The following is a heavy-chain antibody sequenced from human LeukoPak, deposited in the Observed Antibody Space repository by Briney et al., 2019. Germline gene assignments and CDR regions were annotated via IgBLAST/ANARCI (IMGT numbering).Heavy chain of an antibody. V-gene: IGHV4-39*07. J-gene: IGHJ5*02. D-gene: IGHD3-22*01. Sequence: SETLSLTCSVSGGSISSSNYYWGWIRQPPGKGLEWIGSIYYSGSTYYNPSLKSRVTISVDTSKNQFSLKLSSVTAADTAVYYCARTNYDDTSGASNWFDPWGQGTLVTVSS. CDR1: GGSISSSNYY. CDR3: ARTNYDDTSGASNWFDP. CDR2: IYYSGST.